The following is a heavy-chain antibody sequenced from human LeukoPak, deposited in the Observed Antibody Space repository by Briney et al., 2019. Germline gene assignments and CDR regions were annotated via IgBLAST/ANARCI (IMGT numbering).Heavy chain of an antibody. D-gene: IGHD6-19*01. J-gene: IGHJ6*03. CDR1: GYTFTSYG. Sequence: ASVKVSCKASGYTFTSYGISWVRQAPGQGLEWMGWISAYNGNTNYAQKLQGRVTMTTDTSTSTAYMELRSLRSDDTAVYYCARAGPYSSGWLRSGYYCYYMDVWGKGTTVTVSS. CDR3: ARAGPYSSGWLRSGYYCYYMDV. CDR2: ISAYNGNT. V-gene: IGHV1-18*01.